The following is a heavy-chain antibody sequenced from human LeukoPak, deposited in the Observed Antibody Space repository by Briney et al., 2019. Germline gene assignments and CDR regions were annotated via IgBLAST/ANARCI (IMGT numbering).Heavy chain of an antibody. CDR1: GGSFSGYY. CDR2: INHSGST. D-gene: IGHD3-10*01. V-gene: IGHV4-34*01. J-gene: IGHJ6*04. Sequence: SETLSLTCAVYGGSFSGYYWSWIRQPPGKGLEWIGEINHSGSTNYNPSLKSRVTISVDTSKNQFSPKLSSVTAADTAVYYCARGGISMVRGVTLYYYYYGMDVWGKGTTVTVSS. CDR3: ARGGISMVRGVTLYYYYYGMDV.